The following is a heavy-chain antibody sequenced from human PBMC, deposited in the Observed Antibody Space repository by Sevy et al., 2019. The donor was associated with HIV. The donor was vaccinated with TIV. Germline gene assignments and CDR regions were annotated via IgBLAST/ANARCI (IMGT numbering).Heavy chain of an antibody. CDR3: ARAPPVVVVPGAPSWFDP. J-gene: IGHJ5*02. D-gene: IGHD2-2*01. CDR1: GGSFSGYY. V-gene: IGHV4-34*01. Sequence: SETLSLTCAVYGGSFSGYYWNWIRQPPGKGLEWIGEINHSGSTHYNPSLQSRITISVDTSKNQFSLGLNPVTAADTAVYYCARAPPVVVVPGAPSWFDPWGQGTLVTVSS. CDR2: INHSGST.